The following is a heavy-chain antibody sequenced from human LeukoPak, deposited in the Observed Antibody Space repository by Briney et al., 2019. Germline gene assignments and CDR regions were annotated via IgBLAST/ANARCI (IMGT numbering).Heavy chain of an antibody. V-gene: IGHV1-18*01. D-gene: IGHD2-8*01. Sequence: ASVKVSCKASGYTFTSYGISWVRQAPGQGLEWMGWISAYNGNTNYAQKLQGRATMTTDTSTSTAYMELRSLRSDDTAVYYCARDLRANGVLTLLGYWGQGTLVTVSS. CDR1: GYTFTSYG. J-gene: IGHJ4*02. CDR3: ARDLRANGVLTLLGY. CDR2: ISAYNGNT.